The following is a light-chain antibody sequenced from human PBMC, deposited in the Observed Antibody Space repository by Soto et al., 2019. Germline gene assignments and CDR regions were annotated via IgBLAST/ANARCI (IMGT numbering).Light chain of an antibody. CDR1: SSDVGGYNY. J-gene: IGLJ1*01. V-gene: IGLV2-14*01. Sequence: QSVLTQPASVSGSPGQSITISCTGTSSDVGGYNYVSWYQQHPGKAPKLMIFEVSNRPSGVSNRFSGSKSGNTASLTISGLQSEDEAEYYCNSYTSSNTFVFGTGTKLTVL. CDR2: EVS. CDR3: NSYTSSNTFV.